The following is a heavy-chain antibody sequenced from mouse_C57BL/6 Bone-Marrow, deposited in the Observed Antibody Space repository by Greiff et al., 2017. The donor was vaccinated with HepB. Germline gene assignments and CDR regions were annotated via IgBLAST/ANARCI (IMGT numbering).Heavy chain of an antibody. D-gene: IGHD1-1*01. J-gene: IGHJ2*01. CDR2: IYPRSGNT. CDR3: ARESPNYFFFDY. CDR1: GYTFTSYG. V-gene: IGHV1-81*01. Sequence: QVQLKESGAELARPGASVKLSCKASGYTFTSYGISWVKQRTGQGLEWIGEIYPRSGNTYYNEKFKGKATLTADKSSSTAYMELRSLTSEDSAVYFCARESPNYFFFDYWGQGTTLTVSS.